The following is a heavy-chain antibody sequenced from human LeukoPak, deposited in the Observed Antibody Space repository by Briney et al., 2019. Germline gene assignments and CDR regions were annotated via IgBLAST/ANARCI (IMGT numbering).Heavy chain of an antibody. CDR3: TTLDFDY. V-gene: IGHV3-73*01. Sequence: GGSLRLSCAASGFTFSGSDMHWVRQASGKGLEWVGRIRIRTNSYATAYAASVKGRFTISRDDSKNTAYLQMNSLKTEDTAVYYCTTLDFDYWGQGTLVTVSS. CDR2: IRIRTNSYAT. CDR1: GFTFSGSD. J-gene: IGHJ4*02.